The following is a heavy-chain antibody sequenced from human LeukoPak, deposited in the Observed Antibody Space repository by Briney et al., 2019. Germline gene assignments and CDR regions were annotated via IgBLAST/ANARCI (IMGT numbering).Heavy chain of an antibody. CDR3: ARDLNFGVDPASDYYMDV. D-gene: IGHD3-3*01. CDR1: GYTFTGYY. V-gene: IGHV1-2*02. J-gene: IGHJ6*03. CDR2: INPNSGGT. Sequence: ASVKVSCKASGYTFTGYYMHWVRQAPGQGLEWMGWINPNSGGTNYAQKFQGRVTMTRDTSISTAYMELSSLRSEDTAVYYCARDLNFGVDPASDYYMDVWGKGTTVTVSS.